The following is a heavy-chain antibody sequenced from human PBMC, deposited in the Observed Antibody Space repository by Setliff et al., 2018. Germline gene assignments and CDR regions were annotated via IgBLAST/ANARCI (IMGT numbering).Heavy chain of an antibody. CDR3: AKTAHHYENSGYYYDPYFYYMDV. D-gene: IGHD3-22*01. CDR1: GFTFSSHG. CDR2: ISTSSSTI. V-gene: IGHV3-48*01. Sequence: GSLRLSCAASGFTFSSHGMTWVRLAPGKGLEWISYISTSSSTIYYADSVKGRFTISRDNANHTLYLQMNSLRADDTAVYYCAKTAHHYENSGYYYDPYFYYMDVWGKGTTVTVSS. J-gene: IGHJ6*03.